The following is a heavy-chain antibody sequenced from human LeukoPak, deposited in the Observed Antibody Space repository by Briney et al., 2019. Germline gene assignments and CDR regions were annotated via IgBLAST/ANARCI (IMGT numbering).Heavy chain of an antibody. V-gene: IGHV3-66*01. CDR2: IHNDDNT. CDR3: ARGHAAMGEY. Sequence: ETLSLTCAVYGGSFSGYYWSWVRQAPGKGLEWVSVIHNDDNTYDAESVKGRFTISRDSSRNTLYLQMNSLRVEDTAVYYCARGHAAMGEYWGQGTLVTVSS. D-gene: IGHD5-18*01. J-gene: IGHJ4*02. CDR1: GGSFSGYY.